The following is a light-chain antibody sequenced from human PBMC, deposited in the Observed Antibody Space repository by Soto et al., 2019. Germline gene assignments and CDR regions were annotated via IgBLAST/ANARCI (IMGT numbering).Light chain of an antibody. CDR2: GAS. Sequence: DIQMTQSPSSLSASVGDRVTITCRASQSITSFLSWYQHKPGKAPKLLIYGASSLHRGVPSRFSGSGSGTDFTLTITSLQPVDFPTYYCLQTYRTPFTFGPGTTVDLK. CDR3: LQTYRTPFT. J-gene: IGKJ3*01. CDR1: QSITSF. V-gene: IGKV1-39*01.